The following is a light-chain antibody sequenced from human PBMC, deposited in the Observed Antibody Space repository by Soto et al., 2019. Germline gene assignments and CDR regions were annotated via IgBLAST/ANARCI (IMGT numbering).Light chain of an antibody. CDR1: QSISSF. V-gene: IGKV1-39*01. Sequence: DIQMTQSQSSLSTSVGDRVTISCRASQSISSFCNYFQQKPGKATKLLIYAASSVQSGVASRFSGSGSGKNFTLTIDSLQQEDFATYYCQQYDNYWTFGQGTKVDIK. J-gene: IGKJ1*01. CDR3: QQYDNYWT. CDR2: AAS.